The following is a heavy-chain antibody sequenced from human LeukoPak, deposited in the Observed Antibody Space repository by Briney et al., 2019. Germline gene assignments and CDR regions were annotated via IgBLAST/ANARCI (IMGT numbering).Heavy chain of an antibody. D-gene: IGHD3-3*01. CDR1: GFTFSSYG. CDR3: AKVPAYDFWSGPPGY. CDR2: IRYDGSNK. J-gene: IGHJ4*02. Sequence: GGSLRLSCAASGFTFSSYGMHWVRQAPGKGLEWVAFIRYDGSNKYYADSVKGRFTISRDNSKNTLYLQMNSLRAEDTAVYYCAKVPAYDFWSGPPGYWGQGTLVTVSS. V-gene: IGHV3-30*02.